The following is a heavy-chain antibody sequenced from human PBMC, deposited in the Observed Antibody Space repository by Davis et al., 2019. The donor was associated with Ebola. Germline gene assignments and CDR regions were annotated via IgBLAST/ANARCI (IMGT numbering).Heavy chain of an antibody. CDR1: GYTFTSYY. V-gene: IGHV1-69*02. CDR2: IIPILGIA. CDR3: AKSFSSSPRLRYYYGMDV. D-gene: IGHD6-6*01. J-gene: IGHJ6*02. Sequence: SVKVSCKASGYTFTSYYMHWVRQAPGQGLEWMGRIIPILGIANYAQKFQGRVTITADKSTSTAYMELNSLRAEDTAVYYCAKSFSSSPRLRYYYGMDVWGQGTTVTVSS.